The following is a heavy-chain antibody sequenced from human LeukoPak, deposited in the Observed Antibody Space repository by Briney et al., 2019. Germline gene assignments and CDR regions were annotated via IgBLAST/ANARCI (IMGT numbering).Heavy chain of an antibody. Sequence: SETLSLTCTVSGGSISSDYWSWIRQPPGKGLEWVGHVYNTGSTNYNPSLKSRVTISVDTSKNQFSLKLSSVIAADTAVYYCARSHVDIVATIRARDYFDYWGQGTLVTVSS. CDR1: GGSISSDY. D-gene: IGHD5-12*01. CDR3: ARSHVDIVATIRARDYFDY. J-gene: IGHJ4*02. CDR2: VYNTGST. V-gene: IGHV4-59*01.